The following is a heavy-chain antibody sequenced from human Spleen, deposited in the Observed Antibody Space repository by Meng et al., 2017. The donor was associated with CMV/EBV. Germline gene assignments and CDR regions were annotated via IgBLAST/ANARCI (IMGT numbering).Heavy chain of an antibody. CDR2: IKEDGSEK. V-gene: IGHV3-7*01. D-gene: IGHD3-3*01. Sequence: GESLKISCAASGFTFSSYWMNWVRQAPGKGLEWVANIKEDGSEKYYVDSVKGRFTISRDNAKNSLYLQMNSLRAEDTAVYYCARVRRWSDYLSYYYYGMDVWGQGTTVTVSS. CDR3: ARVRRWSDYLSYYYYGMDV. J-gene: IGHJ6*02. CDR1: GFTFSSYW.